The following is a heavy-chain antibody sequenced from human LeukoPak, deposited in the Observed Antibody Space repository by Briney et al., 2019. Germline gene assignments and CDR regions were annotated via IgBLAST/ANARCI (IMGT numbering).Heavy chain of an antibody. CDR3: GRGGWSNDY. Sequence: PSETLSLTCTVSGGSMSNNYWSWIRQPPGKGMEWIGYVYYSGSADYNPSLKGRVAISVDTSRNQFSLRLSSVTAADTAVYFCGRGGWSNDYWGPGTLVTVSS. V-gene: IGHV4-59*08. D-gene: IGHD6-19*01. J-gene: IGHJ4*02. CDR2: VYYSGSA. CDR1: GGSMSNNY.